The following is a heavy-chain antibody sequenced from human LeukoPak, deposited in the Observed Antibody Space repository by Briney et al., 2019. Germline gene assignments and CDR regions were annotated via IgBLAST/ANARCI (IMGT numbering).Heavy chain of an antibody. J-gene: IGHJ4*02. CDR1: GGSITSGGYF. D-gene: IGHD2-15*01. CDR3: AREKYCSGGSCYTDFEY. CDR2: ISYREIT. V-gene: IGHV4-31*03. Sequence: SETLSLTCTVSGGSITSGGYFWNWIRQHPGEGLEWIGYISYREITYYNPSLKSRVTISVDTSKNQFSLKVSSVTAADAAVYYCAREKYCSGGSCYTDFEYWGQGALSPSPQ.